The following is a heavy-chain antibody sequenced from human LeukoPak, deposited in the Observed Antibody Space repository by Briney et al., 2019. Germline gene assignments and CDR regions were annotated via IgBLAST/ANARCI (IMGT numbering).Heavy chain of an antibody. D-gene: IGHD4-11*01. V-gene: IGHV3-48*01. CDR3: ARGAETMTTVTINSNWFDP. CDR2: ISSSSSTI. CDR1: GFTFSSYS. J-gene: IGHJ5*02. Sequence: GGSLRLSCAASGFTFSSYSMNWVRQAPGKGLEWVSYISSSSSTIYYADSVKGRFTISRDNAKNSLYLQMNSLRAEDTAVYYCARGAETMTTVTINSNWFDPWGQGTLVTVSS.